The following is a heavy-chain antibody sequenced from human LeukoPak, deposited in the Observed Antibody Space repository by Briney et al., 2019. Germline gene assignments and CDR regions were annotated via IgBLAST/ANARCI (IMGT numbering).Heavy chain of an antibody. D-gene: IGHD2-2*01. CDR1: GYTFTGYY. CDR2: INPNSGGT. J-gene: IGHJ4*02. V-gene: IGHV1-2*02. Sequence: ASVKVSCKXSGYTFTGYYIHWLRQAPGQGLERMGWINPNSGGTNYAQKFQGLVTMSRDTSITTVYMELNRLVSDDTAVYYCARTKPPCTSCLLLDYWGQGTLVTVSS. CDR3: ARTKPPCTSCLLLDY.